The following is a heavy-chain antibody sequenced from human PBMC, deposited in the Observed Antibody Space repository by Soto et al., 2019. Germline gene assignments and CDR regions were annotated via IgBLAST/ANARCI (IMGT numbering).Heavy chain of an antibody. Sequence: SETLSLTCTVSGGSISSYYWSWIRQPPGKGLEWIGYIYYSGSTNYNPSLKSRVTISVDTSKNQFSLNLSSVTAADTAVYYCARATTDGFFDYWGQGTLVTVSS. CDR3: ARATTDGFFDY. CDR2: IYYSGST. CDR1: GGSISSYY. J-gene: IGHJ4*02. V-gene: IGHV4-59*01. D-gene: IGHD3-10*01.